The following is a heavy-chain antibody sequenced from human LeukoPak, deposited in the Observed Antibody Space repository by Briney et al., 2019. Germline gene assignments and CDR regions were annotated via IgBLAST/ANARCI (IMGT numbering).Heavy chain of an antibody. D-gene: IGHD2-15*01. CDR1: GGSISSSSYY. CDR2: IYYSGST. Sequence: SETLSLTCTVSGGSISSSSYYWGWIRQPPGKGLEWIGSIYYSGSTYYNPSLKSRVTISVDTSKNQFSLKLSSVTAADTAVYYCARGTVGYCSGGSCQGWFDPWGQGTLVTVSS. CDR3: ARGTVGYCSGGSCQGWFDP. J-gene: IGHJ5*02. V-gene: IGHV4-39*07.